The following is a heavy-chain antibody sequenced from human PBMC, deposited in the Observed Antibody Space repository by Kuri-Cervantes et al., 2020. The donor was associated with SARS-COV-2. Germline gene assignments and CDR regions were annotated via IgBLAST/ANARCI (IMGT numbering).Heavy chain of an antibody. J-gene: IGHJ6*02. D-gene: IGHD6-6*01. Sequence: PGGSLRLSCAASGFTFSSYEMNWVRQAPGKGLEWVSYISSSGSTIYYADSVKGRFTISRDNSKNTLYLQMNSLRAEDTAVYYCARVEYSSSWYYYGMDVWGQGTTVTVSS. CDR3: ARVEYSSSWYYYGMDV. CDR2: ISSSGSTI. V-gene: IGHV3-48*03. CDR1: GFTFSSYE.